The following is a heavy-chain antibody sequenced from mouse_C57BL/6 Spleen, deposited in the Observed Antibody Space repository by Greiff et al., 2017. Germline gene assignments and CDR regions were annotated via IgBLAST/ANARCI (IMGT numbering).Heavy chain of an antibody. D-gene: IGHD2-2*01. CDR3: ARPLYYGYDVGFAY. V-gene: IGHV1-18*01. CDR2: INPNNGGT. Sequence: VQLKQSGPELVKPGASVKIPCKASGYTFTDYNMDWVKQSHGKSLEWIGDINPNNGGTIYNQKFKGKATLTVDKSSSTPYMELRSLTSEDTAVYYCARPLYYGYDVGFAYWGQGTLVTVSA. J-gene: IGHJ3*01. CDR1: GYTFTDYN.